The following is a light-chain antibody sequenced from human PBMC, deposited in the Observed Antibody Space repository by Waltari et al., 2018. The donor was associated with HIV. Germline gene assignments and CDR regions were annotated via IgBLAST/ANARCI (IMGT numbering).Light chain of an antibody. CDR2: EGT. CDR3: YTYAGSGTFV. CDR1: DSDIGSYHL. V-gene: IGLV2-23*01. J-gene: IGLJ1*01. Sequence: QSALTQPASVSGSPGQSIDISCAGSDSDIGSYHLLSWFQQHPGKVPKAVIYEGTRRPSDVSDRFSGSRSGTSASLTISGLQAEDEADYFCYTYAGSGTFVFGTGTRVTVL.